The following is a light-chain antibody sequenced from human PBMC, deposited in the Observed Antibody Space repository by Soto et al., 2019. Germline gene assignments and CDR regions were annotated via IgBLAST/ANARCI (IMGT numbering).Light chain of an antibody. CDR3: QQYNRWPLT. Sequence: EIVMTQSPATLSVSPGERVSLSCRASQNIHDKLAWYQQKPGQTPRLLIYDASTSATGIPGSFSGSGSGTEFTLTISSLQSEDFAVYYCQQYNRWPLTFGGGTKVDIK. J-gene: IGKJ4*01. CDR2: DAS. CDR1: QNIHDK. V-gene: IGKV3-15*01.